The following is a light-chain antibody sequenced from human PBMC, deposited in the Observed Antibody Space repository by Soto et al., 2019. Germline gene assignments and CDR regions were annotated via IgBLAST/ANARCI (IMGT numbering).Light chain of an antibody. J-gene: IGLJ2*01. V-gene: IGLV3-21*02. CDR2: DDS. CDR3: QVWDRSCDPS. Sequence: SYELTQPPSVSVAPGQTARITCGGDNIETKRVQWYQQRPGQAPALVLYDDSDRPSGIPERFSGSRSGNTATLTISRVEAGDEADFYCQVWDRSCDPSFGGGTKLTVL. CDR1: NIETKR.